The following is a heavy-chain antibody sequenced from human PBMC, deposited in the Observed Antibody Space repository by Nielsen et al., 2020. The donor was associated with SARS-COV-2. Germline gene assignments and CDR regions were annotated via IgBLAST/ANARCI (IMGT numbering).Heavy chain of an antibody. CDR2: INSDGSST. V-gene: IGHV3-74*01. CDR1: GFTFSSYW. J-gene: IGHJ6*02. Sequence: GGSLGLSCAASGFTFSSYWMHWVRQAPGKGLVWVSRINSDGSSTSYADSVKGRFTISRDNAKNSLYLQMNSLRAEDTAVYYCARDPGTAARLYYYYYYGMDVWGQGTTVTVSS. D-gene: IGHD6-6*01. CDR3: ARDPGTAARLYYYYYYGMDV.